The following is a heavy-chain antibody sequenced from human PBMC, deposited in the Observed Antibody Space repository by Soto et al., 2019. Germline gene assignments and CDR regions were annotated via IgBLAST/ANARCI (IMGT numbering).Heavy chain of an antibody. CDR2: IDHRGSP. Sequence: SETLSLTCNVSGVSISRTSYSWSWIRQSPGKGLECVGFIDHRGSPYYNPSLEGRSTISLDTAKNHFSLKLSSVTVADTAVYYCARIVVPGSIPTFDYWGQGTLVTVSS. D-gene: IGHD2-15*01. CDR3: ARIVVPGSIPTFDY. J-gene: IGHJ4*02. V-gene: IGHV4-30-4*08. CDR1: GVSISRTSYS.